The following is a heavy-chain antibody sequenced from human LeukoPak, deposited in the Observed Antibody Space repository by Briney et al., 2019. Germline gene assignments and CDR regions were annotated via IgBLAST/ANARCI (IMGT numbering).Heavy chain of an antibody. CDR3: TTVYYYDSSFDY. D-gene: IGHD3-22*01. V-gene: IGHV3-15*07. Sequence: SGGSLRLSCAASGFTFSNAWMNWVRQAPGKGLEWVGRIKSKTDGGTTDYAAHVKGRFAISRDDSKNTLYLQLNSLKTEDTALYYCTTVYYYDSSFDYWGQGTLATVSS. CDR2: IKSKTDGGTT. CDR1: GFTFSNAW. J-gene: IGHJ4*02.